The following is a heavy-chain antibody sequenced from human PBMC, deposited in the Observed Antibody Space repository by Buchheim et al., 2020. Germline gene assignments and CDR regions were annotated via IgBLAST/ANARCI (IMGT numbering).Heavy chain of an antibody. CDR3: TRDRGWQQFDY. Sequence: EVQLVESGGGLVQTGGSLRLSCAASGFTFSDSWMTWVRQAPGKGLERVANVNQDGSETYYVDSVKGRVTISRDNAKNSLYLQMNSLRAEDTAVYYCTRDRGWQQFDYWGQGTL. V-gene: IGHV3-7*04. CDR2: VNQDGSET. D-gene: IGHD5-24*01. J-gene: IGHJ4*02. CDR1: GFTFSDSW.